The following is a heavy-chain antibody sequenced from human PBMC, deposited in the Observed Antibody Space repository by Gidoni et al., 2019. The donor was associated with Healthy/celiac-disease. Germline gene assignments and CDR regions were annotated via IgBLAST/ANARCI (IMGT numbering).Heavy chain of an antibody. CDR1: GFTVSSHY. D-gene: IGHD3-22*01. CDR3: ARGYYDSSGYYLLYFQH. Sequence: EVQLVESGGGLIQPGGSLSLSCAPSGFTVSSHYMSWVRQAPGKGLEWVSVIYSGGSTYYADSVKGRFTISRDNSKNTLYLQMNSLRAEDTAVYYCARGYYDSSGYYLLYFQHWGQGTLVTVSS. CDR2: IYSGGST. V-gene: IGHV3-53*01. J-gene: IGHJ1*01.